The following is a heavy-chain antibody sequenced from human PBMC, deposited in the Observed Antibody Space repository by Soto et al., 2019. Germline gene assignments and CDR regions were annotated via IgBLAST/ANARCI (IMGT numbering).Heavy chain of an antibody. Sequence: QITLKESGPTLVKPTQTLTLTCTFSGFSLSTSGVGVGWIRQPPGKALEWLALIYWNDDKRYSPSLKSRLTITKDTSKNQVVLTMTNMDPVDTATYYCAHSHYSSSWTTDPYYFDYWGQGTLVTVSS. CDR2: IYWNDDK. CDR3: AHSHYSSSWTTDPYYFDY. D-gene: IGHD6-13*01. CDR1: GFSLSTSGVG. J-gene: IGHJ4*02. V-gene: IGHV2-5*01.